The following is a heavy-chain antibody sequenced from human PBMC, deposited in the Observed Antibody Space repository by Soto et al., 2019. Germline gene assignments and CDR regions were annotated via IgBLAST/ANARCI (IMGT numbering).Heavy chain of an antibody. Sequence: QVQLQESGPGLVKPSQTLSLTCTVSGGSISSGGYYWSWIRQHPGKGLEWIGYIYYSGSTYYNPSLKSRVTVSVDTSKNQFSLKLSSVTAADTAVYYCATNYVWATYRLDYWGQGTLVTVSS. D-gene: IGHD3-16*02. CDR3: ATNYVWATYRLDY. V-gene: IGHV4-31*03. J-gene: IGHJ4*02. CDR1: GGSISSGGYY. CDR2: IYYSGST.